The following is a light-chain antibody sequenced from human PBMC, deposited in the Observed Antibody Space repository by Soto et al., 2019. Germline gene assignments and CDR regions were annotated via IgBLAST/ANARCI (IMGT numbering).Light chain of an antibody. CDR1: SSNIGAGYD. Sequence: QSVLTQPPSVSGAPGQRVTISCTGSSSNIGAGYDVHWYQQLPGTAPKLLIYGNSNRLSGVPDRFSGSKSGTSASLAITGLQAEDEADYYCQSYDSSLSGLFGTGTKVTVL. CDR2: GNS. CDR3: QSYDSSLSGL. J-gene: IGLJ1*01. V-gene: IGLV1-40*01.